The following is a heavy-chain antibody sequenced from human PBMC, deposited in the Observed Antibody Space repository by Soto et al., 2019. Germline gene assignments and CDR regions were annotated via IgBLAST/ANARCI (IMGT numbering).Heavy chain of an antibody. CDR1: GFTFSSFW. V-gene: IGHV3-7*01. Sequence: PVGSLRLSCAPSGFTFSSFWMSWVRQAPGKGLEWVANIKPDGREKNYVDSVKGRFTISRDNAKNSLYLQMNSLRAEDTAVYYCARRPYGDYGDYFDYWGQGTLVTVSS. CDR3: ARRPYGDYGDYFDY. D-gene: IGHD4-17*01. J-gene: IGHJ4*02. CDR2: IKPDGREK.